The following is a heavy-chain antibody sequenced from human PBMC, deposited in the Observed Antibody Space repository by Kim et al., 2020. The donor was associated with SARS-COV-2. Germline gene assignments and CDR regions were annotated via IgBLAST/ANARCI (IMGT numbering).Heavy chain of an antibody. D-gene: IGHD1-1*01. CDR2: IIAYLGNT. Sequence: ASVKVSCKASGDIFNSFGISWVRQAPGQGLEWMGWIIAYLGNTNYAQKLQGRVTMTADKSTSTAYMELSSLRSDDTAVYYCARLWKDMSGPAEIDYWGQGTLVTASS. J-gene: IGHJ4*02. CDR1: GDIFNSFG. CDR3: ARLWKDMSGPAEIDY. V-gene: IGHV1-18*01.